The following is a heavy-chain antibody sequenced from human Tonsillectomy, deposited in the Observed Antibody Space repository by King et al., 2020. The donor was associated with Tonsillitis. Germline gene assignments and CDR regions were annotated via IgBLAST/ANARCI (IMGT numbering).Heavy chain of an antibody. D-gene: IGHD5-24*01. Sequence: VQLVESGGGVVQPGRSLRLSCETSGFTFGSYGMHWVRQAPGKGLEWVATISYHGTNIQHSDSVKGRFTISRDNSKNTMYLQINSLRVEDTAVYYGAGERQYNDGWGIDHWGQGTLVTVAS. V-gene: IGHV3-33*05. CDR3: AGERQYNDGWGIDH. J-gene: IGHJ4*02. CDR1: GFTFGSYG. CDR2: ISYHGTNI.